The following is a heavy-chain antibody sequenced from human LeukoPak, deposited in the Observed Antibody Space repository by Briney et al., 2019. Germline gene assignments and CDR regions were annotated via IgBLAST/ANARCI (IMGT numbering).Heavy chain of an antibody. D-gene: IGHD3-10*01. Sequence: ASVKVSCKASGGTFSSYAISWVRQAPGQGLEWMGRIIPILGIANCAQKFQGRVTITADKSTSTAYMELSSLRSEDTAVYYCARDKDGSGSYSFDYWGQGTLVTVSS. CDR1: GGTFSSYA. J-gene: IGHJ4*02. CDR2: IIPILGIA. V-gene: IGHV1-69*04. CDR3: ARDKDGSGSYSFDY.